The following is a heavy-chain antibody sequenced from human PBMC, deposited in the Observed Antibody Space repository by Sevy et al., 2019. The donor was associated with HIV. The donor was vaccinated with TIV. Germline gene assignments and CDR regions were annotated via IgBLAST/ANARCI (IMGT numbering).Heavy chain of an antibody. CDR3: AKDVSVSKYHYYGMDV. D-gene: IGHD2-8*01. CDR1: GFTFSSYG. Sequence: GGSLRLSCAASGFTFSSYGMHWVRQAPGKGLEWVAVISYDGNNKYYTDSVKGRFTISRDNSKKMLYLQMNSLRAEETAVYYCAKDVSVSKYHYYGMDVWGQGTTVTVSS. J-gene: IGHJ6*02. V-gene: IGHV3-30*18. CDR2: ISYDGNNK.